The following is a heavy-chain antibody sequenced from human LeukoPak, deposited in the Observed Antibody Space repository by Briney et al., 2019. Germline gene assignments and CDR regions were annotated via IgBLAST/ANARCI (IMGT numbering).Heavy chain of an antibody. CDR1: GYTFTSYA. D-gene: IGHD4-17*01. V-gene: IGHV1-3*01. J-gene: IGHJ6*02. CDR2: INAGNGNT. Sequence: ASVKVSCKASGYTFTSYAMHWVRQAPGQRLEWMGWINAGNGNTKYSQKFQGRVTITRDTSASTAYMELSSLRSEDTAVYYCAREGVTTSYNYYYYGMDVWGQGTTVTVSS. CDR3: AREGVTTSYNYYYYGMDV.